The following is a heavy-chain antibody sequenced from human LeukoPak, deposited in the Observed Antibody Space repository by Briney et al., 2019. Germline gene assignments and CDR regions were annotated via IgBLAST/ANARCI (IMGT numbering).Heavy chain of an antibody. V-gene: IGHV3-43*01. CDR3: VKDLVAASENVRGWYPMDY. CDR2: ISWNGARI. Sequence: GGSLRLSCAAPGFTFAEYTMHWFRQAPGKGLEWVSLISWNGARIHYGDSMKGRFTISRDNSKNSLYLQMNSLRTEDTALYYCVKDLVAASENVRGWYPMDYWGQGTLVTVSS. J-gene: IGHJ4*02. CDR1: GFTFAEYT. D-gene: IGHD6-19*01.